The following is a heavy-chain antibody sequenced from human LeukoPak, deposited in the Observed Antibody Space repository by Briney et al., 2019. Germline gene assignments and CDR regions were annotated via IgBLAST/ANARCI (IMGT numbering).Heavy chain of an antibody. CDR1: GFTFSSYA. Sequence: PGGSLRLSCAASGFTFSSYAMSWVRQAPGKGLEWVSALSGSGANTYYADSVKGRFTISRDNSKNTLYLQVNSLRAEDTAVYYCAKGVGCSSGTCYSGHGMDVWGQGTTVTVSS. J-gene: IGHJ6*02. D-gene: IGHD2-15*01. V-gene: IGHV3-23*01. CDR2: LSGSGANT. CDR3: AKGVGCSSGTCYSGHGMDV.